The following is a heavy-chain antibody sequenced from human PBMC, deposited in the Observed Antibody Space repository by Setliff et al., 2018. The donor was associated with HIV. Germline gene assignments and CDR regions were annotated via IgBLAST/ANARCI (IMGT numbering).Heavy chain of an antibody. CDR3: ARELCTGGYCYSDY. CDR1: GFTFSSYS. J-gene: IGHJ4*02. CDR2: ISSSSSYI. V-gene: IGHV3-21*01. Sequence: PGGSLRLSCAASGFTFSSYSMSWVRQAPGKGLEWVSSISSSSSYIYYADSVKGRFTISRDNAENSLYLQMNSLRAEDTAVFYCARELCTGGYCYSDYWGQGTLVTVSS. D-gene: IGHD2-8*02.